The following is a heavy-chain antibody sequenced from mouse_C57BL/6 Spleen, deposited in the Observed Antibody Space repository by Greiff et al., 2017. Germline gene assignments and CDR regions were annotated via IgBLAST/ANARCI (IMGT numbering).Heavy chain of an antibody. D-gene: IGHD1-1*01. V-gene: IGHV1-82*01. J-gene: IGHJ1*03. CDR3: AKYYGRGYFDV. Sequence: QVQLQQSGPELVKPGASVKISCKASGYAFSSSWMNWVKQRPGKGLEWIGRIYPGDGDTNYNGKFKGKATLTADKSSSTAYMQLSSLTSEDSAVYFCAKYYGRGYFDVWGTGTTVTVSS. CDR2: IYPGDGDT. CDR1: GYAFSSSW.